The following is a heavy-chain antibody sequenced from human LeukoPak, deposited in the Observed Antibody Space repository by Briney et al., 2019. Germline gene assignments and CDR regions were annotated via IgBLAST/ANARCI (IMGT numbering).Heavy chain of an antibody. CDR3: ARDLAYCGGDCYPGGDY. CDR1: GGTFSSYA. Sequence: ASVKVSCKASGGTFSSYAISWVRQAPGQGLEWMGRIIPIFGTANYAQKFRGRVTITADKSTSTAYMQLSSLRSEDTAVYYCARDLAYCGGDCYPGGDYWGQGTLVTVSS. CDR2: IIPIFGTA. D-gene: IGHD2-21*02. V-gene: IGHV1-69*06. J-gene: IGHJ4*02.